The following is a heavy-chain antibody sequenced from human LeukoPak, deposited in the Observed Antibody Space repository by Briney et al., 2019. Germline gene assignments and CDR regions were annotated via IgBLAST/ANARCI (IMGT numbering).Heavy chain of an antibody. V-gene: IGHV3-21*06. Sequence: GGSLRLSCTASGFSISGYGMNWVRQAPGKGLEWVSRMSSSGEYIYYGDSVKGRFTVSRDNAKTSVYLEMDSLRVEDTALYFCARGEHYYISSTYYGGALDMWGQGTMVTVSS. J-gene: IGHJ3*02. D-gene: IGHD3-22*01. CDR2: MSSSGEYI. CDR3: ARGEHYYISSTYYGGALDM. CDR1: GFSISGYG.